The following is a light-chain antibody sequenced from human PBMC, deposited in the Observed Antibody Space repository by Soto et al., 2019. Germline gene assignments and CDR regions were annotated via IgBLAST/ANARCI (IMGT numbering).Light chain of an antibody. J-gene: IGKJ4*01. V-gene: IGKV3-11*01. CDR1: ESVGTY. CDR2: DAS. Sequence: EIVLTQSPVILSLSPGERATLSCRASESVGTYLAWYQQRSGQAPRLLIYDASNRATGVPARFSGSGSGTDFPLTISSLEPEDFAVYYCQQRRNWLTFGGGTKVEIK. CDR3: QQRRNWLT.